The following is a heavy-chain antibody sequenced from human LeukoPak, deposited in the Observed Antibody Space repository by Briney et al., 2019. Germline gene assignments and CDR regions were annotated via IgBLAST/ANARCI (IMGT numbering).Heavy chain of an antibody. CDR3: TALARDY. V-gene: IGHV3-53*01. CDR1: GFIVSSNY. D-gene: IGHD3-3*02. Sequence: GGSLRLSCAASGFIVSSNYMTWVRQAPGKGLEWVSVIHNDGSTYYADSVKGRFTISRDSSKNTLYLQMHSLRVEDTAVYYCTALARDYWGQGILVTVSS. CDR2: IHNDGST. J-gene: IGHJ4*02.